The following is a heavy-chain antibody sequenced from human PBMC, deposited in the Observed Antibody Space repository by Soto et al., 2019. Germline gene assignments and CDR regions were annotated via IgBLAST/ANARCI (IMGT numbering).Heavy chain of an antibody. CDR3: ARGPSGSYLYPLDY. CDR2: IKQDGSEK. CDR1: GFTFSSYW. D-gene: IGHD1-26*01. V-gene: IGHV3-7*05. Sequence: GGSLRLSCSASGFTFSSYWMSWVRQEPGKGLEWVANIKQDGSEKYYVDSVKGRFTISRDNAKNSLYLQMNSLRAEDTAVYYCARGPSGSYLYPLDYWGQGTLVTVSS. J-gene: IGHJ4*02.